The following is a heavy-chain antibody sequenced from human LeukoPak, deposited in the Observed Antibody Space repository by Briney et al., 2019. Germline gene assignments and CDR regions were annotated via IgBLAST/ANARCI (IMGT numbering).Heavy chain of an antibody. Sequence: GGSLRLSCAASGFAFSTYSMIWVRQAPGKGLEWVSSISSTSAYIYYADSLKGRFTISRDNAKNSLYLQTDSLRAEDTAVYYCARGGYSHGRYYYYMDVWGIGTAVTVSS. CDR2: ISSTSAYI. CDR3: ARGGYSHGRYYYYMDV. D-gene: IGHD5-18*01. CDR1: GFAFSTYS. V-gene: IGHV3-21*06. J-gene: IGHJ6*03.